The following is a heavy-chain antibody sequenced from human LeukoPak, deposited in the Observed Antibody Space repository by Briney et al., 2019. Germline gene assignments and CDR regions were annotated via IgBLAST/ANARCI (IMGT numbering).Heavy chain of an antibody. CDR1: GGSISSGTYY. Sequence: SETLSLTCTVSGGSISSGTYYWRWVRQPAGTGQEWIGRIFTTGSTNYNPSLKSRVTIAMDTSKNQFSLKLSSVTAADTAVYYCARPGTDSYWGQGTLVTVSS. V-gene: IGHV4-61*02. D-gene: IGHD3-10*01. CDR2: IFTTGST. CDR3: ARPGTDSY. J-gene: IGHJ4*02.